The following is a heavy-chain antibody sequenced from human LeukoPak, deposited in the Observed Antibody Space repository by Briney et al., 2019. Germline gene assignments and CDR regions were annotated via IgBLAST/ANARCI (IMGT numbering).Heavy chain of an antibody. J-gene: IGHJ4*02. D-gene: IGHD5-18*01. CDR1: GYTFTSYE. CDR2: MNPNSGNT. CDR3: ARALRRGYSYASDY. Sequence: ASVKVSCKASGYTFTSYEINWVRQATGQGLEWMGWMNPNSGNTGYAQKLQGRVTITRNTSISTAYMELSSLRSEDTAVYYCARALRRGYSYASDYWGQGTLVTVSS. V-gene: IGHV1-8*03.